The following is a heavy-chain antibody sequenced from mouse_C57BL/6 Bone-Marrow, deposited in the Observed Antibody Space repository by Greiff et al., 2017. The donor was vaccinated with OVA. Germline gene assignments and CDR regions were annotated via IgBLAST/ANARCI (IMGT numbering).Heavy chain of an antibody. Sequence: QVQLKESGPELVKPGASVKISCKASGYAFSSYWMNWVKQRPGKGLEWIGQIYPGDGDTNYNGKFKGKATLTADKSSSTAYMQLSSLTSEDSAVYFCARTLYDYYAMDYWGQGTSVTVSS. V-gene: IGHV1-80*01. CDR1: GYAFSSYW. D-gene: IGHD1-1*01. J-gene: IGHJ4*01. CDR2: IYPGDGDT. CDR3: ARTLYDYYAMDY.